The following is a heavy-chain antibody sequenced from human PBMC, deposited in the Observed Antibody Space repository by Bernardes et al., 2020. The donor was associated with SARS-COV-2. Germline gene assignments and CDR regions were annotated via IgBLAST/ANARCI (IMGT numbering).Heavy chain of an antibody. Sequence: SETLSRTCTVSGGSIGSYYWAWIRQSPGKGLEWIGYIYYSGSTNYNPSLKSRVTISVDRSQNQFSLNLSSVTPADTAVYYCARDLSHLVRRGFDLWGRGTLVTVSS. D-gene: IGHD3-10*01. CDR1: GGSIGSYY. V-gene: IGHV4-59*01. J-gene: IGHJ2*01. CDR2: IYYSGST. CDR3: ARDLSHLVRRGFDL.